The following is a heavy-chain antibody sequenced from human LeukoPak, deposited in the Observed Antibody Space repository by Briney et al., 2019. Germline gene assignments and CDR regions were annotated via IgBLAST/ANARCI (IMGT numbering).Heavy chain of an antibody. D-gene: IGHD2-15*01. V-gene: IGHV3-21*01. Sequence: GGSLRLSCAASGFTFSSYSMNWVRQAPGKGLEWVSSISSSSSYICYADSVKGRFTISRDNAKNSLYLQMNSLRAEDTAVYYCAREGYCSGGSCYWTAPDYWGQGTLVTVSS. CDR2: ISSSSSYI. CDR3: AREGYCSGGSCYWTAPDY. J-gene: IGHJ4*02. CDR1: GFTFSSYS.